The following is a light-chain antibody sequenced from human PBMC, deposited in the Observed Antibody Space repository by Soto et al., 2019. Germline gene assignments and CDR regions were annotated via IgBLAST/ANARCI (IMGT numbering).Light chain of an antibody. CDR3: LLSYSGARV. CDR1: TGAVTSGHY. V-gene: IGLV7-46*01. Sequence: QAVVTQEPSLTVSPGGTVTLTCGSSTGAVTSGHYPYWFQQKPAQAPRTLIYDTTNKHSWTPARFSGSLLGGKAALTLSGAQPEDEAGYYCLLSYSGARVFGGGTKLTVL. CDR2: DTT. J-gene: IGLJ2*01.